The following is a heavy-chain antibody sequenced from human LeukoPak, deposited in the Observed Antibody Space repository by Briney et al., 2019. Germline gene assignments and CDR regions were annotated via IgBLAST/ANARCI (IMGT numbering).Heavy chain of an antibody. CDR1: GGTFSSYA. J-gene: IGHJ4*02. V-gene: IGHV1-69*13. CDR3: AREGGGSGFFDY. CDR2: IIPIFGTA. D-gene: IGHD3-10*01. Sequence: SVKVSCKASGGTFSSYAISWVRQAPGQGLEWMGGIIPIFGTANYAQKFQGRVTITADESTSTAYMELSSLRSEGTAVYYCAREGGGSGFFDYWGQGSLVTVSS.